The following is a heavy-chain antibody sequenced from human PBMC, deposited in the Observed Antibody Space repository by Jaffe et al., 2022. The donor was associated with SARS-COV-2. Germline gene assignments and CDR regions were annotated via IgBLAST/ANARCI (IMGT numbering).Heavy chain of an antibody. V-gene: IGHV3-33*01. J-gene: IGHJ6*02. CDR2: IWYDGSNK. Sequence: QVQLVESGGGVVQPGRSLRLSCAASGFTFSSYGMHWVRQAPGKGLEWVAVIWYDGSNKYYADSVKGRFTISRDNSKNTLYLQMNSLRAEDTAVYYCARDRYSSSWFPYPEGMDVWGQGTTVTVSS. D-gene: IGHD6-13*01. CDR1: GFTFSSYG. CDR3: ARDRYSSSWFPYPEGMDV.